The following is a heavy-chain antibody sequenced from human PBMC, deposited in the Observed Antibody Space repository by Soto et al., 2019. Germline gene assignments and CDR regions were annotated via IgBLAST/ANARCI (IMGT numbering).Heavy chain of an antibody. CDR3: ARDQVKGTMTIL. J-gene: IGHJ4*02. Sequence: HPGGSLRLSCAASGFTFINYAMHWVRQAPGKGLEWVAVISYDGSNKYYADSVKGRFTISRDNSKNTMYLQMNSLSAEDTAVYHCARDQVKGTMTILWGQGTLVTVSS. CDR1: GFTFINYA. V-gene: IGHV3-30-3*01. D-gene: IGHD4-17*01. CDR2: ISYDGSNK.